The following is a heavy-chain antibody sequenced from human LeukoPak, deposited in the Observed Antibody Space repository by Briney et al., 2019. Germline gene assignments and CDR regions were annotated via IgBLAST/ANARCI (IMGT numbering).Heavy chain of an antibody. V-gene: IGHV3-66*01. D-gene: IGHD3-10*01. CDR2: IYSGGST. CDR3: AREQFFNSSGTFYPTDS. Sequence: GGSLRLSCAASRFTVSNNYIAWVRQAPGKGLEWVSVIYSGGSTYYADSVKGRFSLSRDNSKNTLYLQMNSLTDEDTAVYHCAREQFFNSSGTFYPTDSWGQGNLVTVSS. J-gene: IGHJ4*02. CDR1: RFTVSNNY.